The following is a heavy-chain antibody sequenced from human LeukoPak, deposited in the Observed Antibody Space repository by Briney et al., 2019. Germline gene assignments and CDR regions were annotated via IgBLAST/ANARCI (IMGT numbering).Heavy chain of an antibody. CDR3: TRDSSYGYEF. J-gene: IGHJ4*02. V-gene: IGHV3-74*01. CDR2: IKSDGTYT. CDR1: GFTFSSYW. Sequence: GGSLRLSCAASGFTFSSYWMHWVRQAPGKGLVWVSRIKSDGTYTTYADSVKGRFTISRDNAKNTLYLQMNSLRAEDTAVYYCTRDSSYGYEFWGQGTLVTVSS. D-gene: IGHD5-18*01.